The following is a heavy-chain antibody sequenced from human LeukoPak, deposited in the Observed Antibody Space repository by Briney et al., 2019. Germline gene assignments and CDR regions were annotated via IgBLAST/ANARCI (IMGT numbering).Heavy chain of an antibody. CDR1: GYTFTGYY. V-gene: IGHV1-2*02. CDR3: ASIYLGYCSGGSCPFIDY. Sequence: GASVKVSCKASGYTFTGYYMHWVRQAPGQGLEWMGWINPNSGGTNYAQKFQGRVTMTRDTSISTAYMELSRLRSDDTAVYYCASIYLGYCSGGSCPFIDYWGQGTLVTVSS. J-gene: IGHJ4*02. CDR2: INPNSGGT. D-gene: IGHD2-15*01.